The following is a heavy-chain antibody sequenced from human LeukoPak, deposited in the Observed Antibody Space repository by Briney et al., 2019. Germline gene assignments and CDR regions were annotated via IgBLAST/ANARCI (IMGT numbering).Heavy chain of an antibody. Sequence: GGSLRLSCAVSGFIVSRNYMSWVRQAPGKRLEWVSIIYSGGDIYYADSVKGRFTISRDNSNNTLYLQMNSLRADDTGVYYCARDRRYSDSWYFWNWGQGALVTVSS. CDR3: ARDRRYSDSWYFWN. J-gene: IGHJ4*02. V-gene: IGHV3-53*01. CDR1: GFIVSRNY. CDR2: IYSGGDI. D-gene: IGHD6-13*01.